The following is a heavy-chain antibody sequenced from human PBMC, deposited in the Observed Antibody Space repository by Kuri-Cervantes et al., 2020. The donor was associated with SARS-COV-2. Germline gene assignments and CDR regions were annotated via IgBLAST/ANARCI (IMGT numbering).Heavy chain of an antibody. CDR2: ISGYNGNT. V-gene: IGHV1-18*04. CDR3: ARDHRMITFAGFNDHFDF. CDR1: GYTFTSYG. D-gene: IGHD3-16*01. Sequence: ASVKVSCKASGYTFTSYGISWVRQAPGQGLEWMGWISGYNGNTNYAQKLQGRVTMTTDTSTSTADMELRSLGSDDTAVYYCARDHRMITFAGFNDHFDFWGQGTLVTVSS. J-gene: IGHJ4*02.